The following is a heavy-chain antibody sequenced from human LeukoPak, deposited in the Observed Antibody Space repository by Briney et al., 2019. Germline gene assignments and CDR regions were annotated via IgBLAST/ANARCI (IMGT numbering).Heavy chain of an antibody. D-gene: IGHD6-19*01. CDR2: IRYDGSKK. Sequence: GGSLRLSCAASGFSFSSYGMYWVRQAPGKGLEWVAFIRYDGSKKYYADSVKGRFTISRDNSKNTLNLQMNSLRADDTAVYYCAKDYSSVDYYYMDVWGKGTTVTVSS. CDR3: AKDYSSVDYYYMDV. J-gene: IGHJ6*03. CDR1: GFSFSSYG. V-gene: IGHV3-30*02.